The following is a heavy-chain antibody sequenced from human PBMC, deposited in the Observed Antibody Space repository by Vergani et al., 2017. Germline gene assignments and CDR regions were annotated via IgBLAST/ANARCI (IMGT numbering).Heavy chain of an antibody. CDR2: IYYSGST. V-gene: IGHV4-31*03. J-gene: IGHJ4*02. D-gene: IGHD3-10*01. Sequence: QVQLQGSGPGLVKPSQTLSLTCTVSGGSISSGGYYWSWIRQHPGKGLEWIGYIYYSGSTYYNPSLKSRVTISVDTSKNQFSLKLSSVTAADTAVYYCARETGITMVRGVIDYWGQGTLVTVSS. CDR3: ARETGITMVRGVIDY. CDR1: GGSISSGGYY.